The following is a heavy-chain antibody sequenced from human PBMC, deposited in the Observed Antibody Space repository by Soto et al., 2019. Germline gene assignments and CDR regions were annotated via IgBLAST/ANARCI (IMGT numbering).Heavy chain of an antibody. CDR1: GGSISSGGYY. CDR3: ARDWSNYYDSSGYYYYYGMDV. Sequence: PSETLSLTCTVSGGSISSGGYYWSWIRQHPGKGLEWIGYIYYSGSTYYNPSLKSRVTISVDTSKNQFSLKLSSVTAADTAVYYCARDWSNYYDSSGYYYYYGMDVWGQGTTLTVSS. D-gene: IGHD3-22*01. CDR2: IYYSGST. V-gene: IGHV4-31*03. J-gene: IGHJ6*02.